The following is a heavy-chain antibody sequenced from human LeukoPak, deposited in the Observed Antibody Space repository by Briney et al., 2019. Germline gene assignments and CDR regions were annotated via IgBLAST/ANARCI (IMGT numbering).Heavy chain of an antibody. J-gene: IGHJ4*02. D-gene: IGHD4-17*01. CDR3: ARGGPAGRGDYRIGY. Sequence: ASVKLSCKASGYTFTSYDINWVRQATGQGLEWMGWMNPNSGNTGYAQKFQGRVTMTRNTSISTAYMELSSLRSEDTAVYYCARGGPAGRGDYRIGYWGQGTLVTVSS. CDR2: MNPNSGNT. CDR1: GYTFTSYD. V-gene: IGHV1-8*01.